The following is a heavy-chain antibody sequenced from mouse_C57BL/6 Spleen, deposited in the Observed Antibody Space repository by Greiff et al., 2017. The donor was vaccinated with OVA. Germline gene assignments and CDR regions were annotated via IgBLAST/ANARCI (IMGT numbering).Heavy chain of an antibody. D-gene: IGHD2-3*01. CDR1: GFTFSDYG. CDR3: AKIYDGYYGIFMDY. CDR2: ISSGSSTI. V-gene: IGHV5-17*01. J-gene: IGHJ4*01. Sequence: EVMLVESGGGLVKPGASLKLSCAASGFTFSDYGMHWVRQAPEKGLEWVAYISSGSSTIYYADTLKGRFTISRDNAKNTLFLRMTSLRSEDTAMYYCAKIYDGYYGIFMDYWGQGTSLTVSS.